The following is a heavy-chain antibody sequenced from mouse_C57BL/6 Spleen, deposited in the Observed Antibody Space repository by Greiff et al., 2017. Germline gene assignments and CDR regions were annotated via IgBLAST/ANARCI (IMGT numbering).Heavy chain of an antibody. D-gene: IGHD1-1*01. CDR3: ARAHYYGSSFPDFDY. CDR1: GYTFTSSW. CDR2: INPSNGGH. J-gene: IGHJ2*01. Sequence: QVKLQQPGPELVKPGASVKLSCKASGYTFTSSWLHWVQQRPGQGLEWIGNINPSNGGHNYIEKFKSKATLTVVKSTGTAYIQLSILTSEDSAVYYCARAHYYGSSFPDFDYCGQGTTLPVSS. V-gene: IGHV1-53*01.